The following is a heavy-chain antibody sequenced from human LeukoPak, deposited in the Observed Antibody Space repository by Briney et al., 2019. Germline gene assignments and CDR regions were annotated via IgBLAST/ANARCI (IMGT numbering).Heavy chain of an antibody. CDR3: AKTPRAKVGATDY. J-gene: IGHJ4*02. D-gene: IGHD1-26*01. V-gene: IGHV3-23*01. CDR1: GFTFSSYV. CDR2: ISGSGGST. Sequence: GRSLRLSCAASGFTFSSYVMHWVRQAPGKGLEWVSAISGSGGSTYYADSVKGRFTISRDNSKNTLYLQMNGLRAEDTAVYYCAKTPRAKVGATDYWGQGTLVTVSS.